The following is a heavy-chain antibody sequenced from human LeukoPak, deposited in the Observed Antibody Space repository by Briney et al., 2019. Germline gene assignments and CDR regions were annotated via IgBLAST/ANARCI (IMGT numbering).Heavy chain of an antibody. CDR3: ARGPYSSSWYDWFDP. J-gene: IGHJ5*02. CDR1: GFTFSSYS. D-gene: IGHD6-13*01. CDR2: ISSSSSYI. Sequence: AGGSLRLSCAASGFTFSSYSMNWVRQAPGKGLEWVSSISSSSSYIYYADSVKGRFTISRDNAKNSLYLRMNSLRAEDTAVYYCARGPYSSSWYDWFDPWGQGTLVTVSS. V-gene: IGHV3-21*01.